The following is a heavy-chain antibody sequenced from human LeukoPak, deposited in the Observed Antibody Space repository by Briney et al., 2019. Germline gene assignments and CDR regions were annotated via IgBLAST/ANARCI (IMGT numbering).Heavy chain of an antibody. Sequence: GASVKVSCKAAGCTFTSYGISWVRQAPGQGVEWMGGISSYNGNTNYSRMLQGRVAMTTDTATSTAYMELRSLRSDDTAVYYCARAIRRGEQWLGTMDVWGQGTTVTVSS. D-gene: IGHD6-19*01. J-gene: IGHJ6*02. CDR1: GCTFTSYG. V-gene: IGHV1-18*01. CDR2: ISSYNGNT. CDR3: ARAIRRGEQWLGTMDV.